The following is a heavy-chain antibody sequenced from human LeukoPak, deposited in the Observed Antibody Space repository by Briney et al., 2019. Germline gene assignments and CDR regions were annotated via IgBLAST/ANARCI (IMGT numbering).Heavy chain of an antibody. V-gene: IGHV3-23*01. J-gene: IGHJ6*03. CDR1: GFTFRNYA. Sequence: PGGSLRLSCVASGFTFRNYAMSWVRHAPGKGLEWVSAISSSGASTFYADSVKGRFTISRDNSKNTLYLQMNSLRAEDTAVYYCAKPHTTGNNYYYYMDVWGKGTTVTVSS. CDR2: ISSSGAST. D-gene: IGHD1-1*01. CDR3: AKPHTTGNNYYYYMDV.